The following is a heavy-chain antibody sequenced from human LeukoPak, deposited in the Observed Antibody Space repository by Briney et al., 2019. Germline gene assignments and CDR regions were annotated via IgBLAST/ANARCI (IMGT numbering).Heavy chain of an antibody. CDR1: GYSISSGYY. CDR2: IYHSGST. V-gene: IGHV4-38-2*02. D-gene: IGHD1-26*01. CDR3: ARVGGDSGSYPARLDFDY. Sequence: SETLSLTCTVSGYSISSGYYWGWIRQPPGKGLEWIGSIYHSGSTYYNPSLKSRVTISVDTSKNQFSLKLSSVTAADTAVYYCARVGGDSGSYPARLDFDYWGQGTLVTVSS. J-gene: IGHJ4*02.